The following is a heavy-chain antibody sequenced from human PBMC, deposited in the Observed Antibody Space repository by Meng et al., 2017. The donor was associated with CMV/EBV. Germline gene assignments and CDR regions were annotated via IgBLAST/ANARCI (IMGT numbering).Heavy chain of an antibody. CDR1: SGFTLSGYT. Sequence: GESLKISCVASSGFTLSGYTMHWVRQAPGKGLEWVALISYDGSTEYYADSVRGRFSISRDNSTNTLYVHMNSLRPEDTGIYYCARDVTTLGYSGMDVWGQGTTVTVS. V-gene: IGHV3-30*04. J-gene: IGHJ6*02. CDR3: ARDVTTLGYSGMDV. D-gene: IGHD4-23*01. CDR2: ISYDGSTE.